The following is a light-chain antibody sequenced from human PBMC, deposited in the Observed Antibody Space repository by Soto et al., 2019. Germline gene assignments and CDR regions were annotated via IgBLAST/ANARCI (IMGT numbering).Light chain of an antibody. J-gene: IGKJ5*01. CDR2: DAS. Sequence: EIVLTQSPASLSLSPGERATLYCRASQSVNSNLAWYQHKPGQAPRLLIYDASNRATGIPARFSGSGSGTDFTLTVSSLEPEDFAVYYCQHGSDWPPFTFGQGTRLEIK. V-gene: IGKV3-11*01. CDR1: QSVNSN. CDR3: QHGSDWPPFT.